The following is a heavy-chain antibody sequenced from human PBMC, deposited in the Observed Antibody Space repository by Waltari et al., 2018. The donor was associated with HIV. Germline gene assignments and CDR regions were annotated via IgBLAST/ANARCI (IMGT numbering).Heavy chain of an antibody. CDR2: IRYDGSNK. CDR1: GFTFSSYG. Sequence: VQLVESGGGVVQPGGSLRLSCAASGFTFSSYGMHWVRQAPGKGLEWVAIIRYDGSNKYYADSVKGRFTIARDNSKNTLYLEMNSLRAEDTAVYYCSKDDSSGYPPSIGLDYWGQGTLVTVSS. CDR3: SKDDSSGYPPSIGLDY. J-gene: IGHJ4*02. V-gene: IGHV3-30*02. D-gene: IGHD3-22*01.